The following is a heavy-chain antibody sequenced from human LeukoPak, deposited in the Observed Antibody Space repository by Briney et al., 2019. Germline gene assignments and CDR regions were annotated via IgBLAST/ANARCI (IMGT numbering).Heavy chain of an antibody. CDR2: ISSSSSYI. Sequence: GGSLRLSCAASGFTFSSYSMNWVRQAPGKGLEWVSSISSSSSYIYYADSVKGRFTISRDNAKKSLYLQMNSLRAEDSAVYYCARVGYDYPFDYWGQGTLVTVSS. D-gene: IGHD5-12*01. V-gene: IGHV3-21*01. CDR3: ARVGYDYPFDY. CDR1: GFTFSSYS. J-gene: IGHJ4*02.